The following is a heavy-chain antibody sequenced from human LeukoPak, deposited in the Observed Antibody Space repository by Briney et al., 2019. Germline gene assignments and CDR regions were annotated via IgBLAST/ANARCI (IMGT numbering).Heavy chain of an antibody. CDR3: ARGEVVVVPAAISEYYYYYYSMDV. Sequence: ASVKVSCKASGYTFTGYYMHWVRQATGQGLEWMGWMNPNSGNTGYAQKFQGRVTMTRNTSISTAYMELSSLRSEDTAVYYCARGEVVVVPAAISEYYYYYYSMDVWGQGTTVTVSS. CDR1: GYTFTGYY. D-gene: IGHD2-2*02. CDR2: MNPNSGNT. J-gene: IGHJ6*02. V-gene: IGHV1-8*02.